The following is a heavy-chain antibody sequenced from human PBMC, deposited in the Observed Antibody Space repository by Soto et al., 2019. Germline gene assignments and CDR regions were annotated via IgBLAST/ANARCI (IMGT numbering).Heavy chain of an antibody. CDR1: GYTFTSYA. CDR2: INAGNGNT. J-gene: IGHJ4*02. Sequence: ASVKVSCKASGYTFTSYAMHWVRQAPGQRLEWMGWINAGNGNTKYSQKFQGRVTITRDTSASTAYMELSSLRSEDTAVYYCARVFPTAPPVTKVRPDYWGQGTLVTVSS. CDR3: ARVFPTAPPVTKVRPDY. V-gene: IGHV1-3*01. D-gene: IGHD4-17*01.